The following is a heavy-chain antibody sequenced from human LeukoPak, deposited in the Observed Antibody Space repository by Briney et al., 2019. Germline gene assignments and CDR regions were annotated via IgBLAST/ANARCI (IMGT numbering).Heavy chain of an antibody. D-gene: IGHD3-10*01. CDR1: GFTFSDYW. Sequence: GGSLRLSCAVSGFTFSDYWMSWVRQAPGKGLEWVANVRQDESQRYYVDSVKGRFTISRDNAKNSLYLQMDSLRVEDTAVYYCIRGGGAFASWGQGTLVTVSS. CDR2: VRQDESQR. CDR3: IRGGGAFAS. J-gene: IGHJ5*01. V-gene: IGHV3-7*01.